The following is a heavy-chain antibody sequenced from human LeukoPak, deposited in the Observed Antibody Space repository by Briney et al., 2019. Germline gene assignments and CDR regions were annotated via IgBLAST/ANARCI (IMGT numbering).Heavy chain of an antibody. CDR2: IWYDGSNK. CDR3: ARAQYDILTGYYTSVYMDV. J-gene: IGHJ6*03. D-gene: IGHD3-9*01. V-gene: IGHV3-33*01. Sequence: LEWVAVIWYDGSNKYYADSVKGRFTISRDNSKNTLYMKMNSLRAEDTAVYYCARAQYDILTGYYTSVYMDVWGKGTTVTVSS.